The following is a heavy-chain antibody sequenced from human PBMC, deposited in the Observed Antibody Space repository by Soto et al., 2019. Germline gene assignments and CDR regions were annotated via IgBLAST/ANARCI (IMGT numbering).Heavy chain of an antibody. J-gene: IGHJ5*02. CDR3: ARSYYDSTGFAVDP. CDR1: GASVSTGY. V-gene: IGHV4-59*02. CDR2: MYYSGSF. Sequence: QMQLQESGPGLVKASETLSLTCTVSGASVSTGYWSWLRQPPGKGLEWIGFMYYSGSFNYNPSLTSRVTISVDTSGNQFFLKVTSVTADDTAVYYCARSYYDSTGFAVDPWGQGTLVTVSS. D-gene: IGHD3-22*01.